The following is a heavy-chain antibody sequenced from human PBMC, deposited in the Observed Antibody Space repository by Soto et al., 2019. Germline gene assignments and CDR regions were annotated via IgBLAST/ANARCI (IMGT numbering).Heavy chain of an antibody. CDR3: ARTSARALRAYVDS. V-gene: IGHV1-46*01. Sequence: QVQLVQSGADVKKPGASVKVSCRASGYTFTSYWMNWVRQAPGQGFEWLGVINPSGGSTTYAEKCQGRVSMTRDTSTSTVYMELSSLRSDDTAVYYCARTSARALRAYVDSWGQGTLVTVSS. CDR1: GYTFTSYW. CDR2: INPSGGST. J-gene: IGHJ4*02.